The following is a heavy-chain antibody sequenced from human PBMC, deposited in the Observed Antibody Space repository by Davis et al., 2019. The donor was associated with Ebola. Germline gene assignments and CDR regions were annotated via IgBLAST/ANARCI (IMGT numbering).Heavy chain of an antibody. D-gene: IGHD3-10*01. CDR3: AKDDLVQGVRFFDS. CDR1: GFTFDHYN. Sequence: PGGSLRLSCTASGFTFDHYNMHWVRQVPGKGLEWVSLIKWDVISTDYADSVKGRFTISRDNSKNSLYLQMNSLRTEDTALYYCAKDDLVQGVRFFDSWGKGTLVTVSS. V-gene: IGHV3-43*01. CDR2: IKWDVIST. J-gene: IGHJ4*02.